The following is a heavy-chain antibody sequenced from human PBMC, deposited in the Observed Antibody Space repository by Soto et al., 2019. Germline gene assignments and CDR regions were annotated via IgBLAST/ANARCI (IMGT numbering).Heavy chain of an antibody. J-gene: IGHJ5*02. CDR2: INAGNGNT. D-gene: IGHD3-22*01. CDR3: ARELPSINYYDSSGYGCFDP. V-gene: IGHV1-3*01. CDR1: GYTFTIYA. Sequence: ASVKVSCKASGYTFTIYAIHWVRQAPGQRLEWMGWINAGNGNTKYSQKFQGRVTITRDTSASTAHMELSSLRSEDTAVYYCARELPSINYYDSSGYGCFDPWGQRTLVTVSS.